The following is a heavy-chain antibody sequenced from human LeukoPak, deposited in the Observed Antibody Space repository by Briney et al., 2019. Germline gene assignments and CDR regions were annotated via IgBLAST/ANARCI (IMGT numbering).Heavy chain of an antibody. CDR3: ARVGSAWSGDV. CDR1: GFTFSSYA. V-gene: IGHV3-23*01. CDR2: ISGSGGGT. J-gene: IGHJ6*02. Sequence: GGSLRLSCAASGFTFSSYAMSWVRQAPGKGLEWVSAISGSGGGTYCADSVKGRFTISRDNAKNSLYLQMNSLRAEDTAVYYCARVGSAWSGDVWGQGTTVTVSS. D-gene: IGHD6-19*01.